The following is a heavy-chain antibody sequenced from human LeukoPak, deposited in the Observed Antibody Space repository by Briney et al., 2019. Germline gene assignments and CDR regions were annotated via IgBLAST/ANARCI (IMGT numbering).Heavy chain of an antibody. J-gene: IGHJ6*02. V-gene: IGHV4-34*01. CDR1: GGSFSGYY. CDR3: ASRYVWGSYRRCGMDV. D-gene: IGHD3-16*02. CDR2: INHSGST. Sequence: SETLSLTCAVYGGSFSGYYWSWIRQPPGKGLEWIGEINHSGSTNYNPSLKSRVTISVDTSKNQFSLKLSSVTAADTAVYYCASRYVWGSYRRCGMDVWGQGTTVTVSS.